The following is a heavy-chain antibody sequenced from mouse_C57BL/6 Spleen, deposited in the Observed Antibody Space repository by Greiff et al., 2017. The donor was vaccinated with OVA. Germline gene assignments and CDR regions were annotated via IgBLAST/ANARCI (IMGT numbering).Heavy chain of an antibody. J-gene: IGHJ4*01. V-gene: IGHV1-53*01. Sequence: VQLQQPGTELVKPVASVKLSCKASGYTFTSYWMHWVTQRPGHGLECIGHINPSNGGTNYNETFNSKATLTVDKSSSIDYMQHSSLTAEDSAVYYCARASYGNSYAMDDWGQGTSVTVSS. D-gene: IGHD1-1*01. CDR2: INPSNGGT. CDR3: ARASYGNSYAMDD. CDR1: GYTFTSYW.